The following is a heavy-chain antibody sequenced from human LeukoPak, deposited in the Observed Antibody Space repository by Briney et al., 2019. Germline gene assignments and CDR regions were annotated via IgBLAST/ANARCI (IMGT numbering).Heavy chain of an antibody. Sequence: GGSLRLSCAASGFTVSNNYMSWVRQAPGKGLEWVSVLYGGGSTYYADSVKGRFTISRDNSKNTLYLQMNSLRAEDTAVYYCARHRGYCSSTSCYPYYFDYWGQGTLVTVSS. D-gene: IGHD2-2*01. CDR3: ARHRGYCSSTSCYPYYFDY. CDR1: GFTVSNNY. V-gene: IGHV3-66*04. J-gene: IGHJ4*02. CDR2: LYGGGST.